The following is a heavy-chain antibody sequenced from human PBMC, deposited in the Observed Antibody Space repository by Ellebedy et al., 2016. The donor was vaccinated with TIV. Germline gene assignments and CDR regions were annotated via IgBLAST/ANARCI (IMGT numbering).Heavy chain of an antibody. D-gene: IGHD6-6*01. J-gene: IGHJ4*02. CDR2: ISGSGGST. Sequence: GESLKISCVASGLTFSNHAMSWVRQAPGKGLEWVSGISGSGGSTNYADSVKGRFTVSSDNFQNTLFLQMNSLRAEDTALYYCAKGTSGKGSSCFDYWGQGTLVTVSS. CDR1: GLTFSNHA. V-gene: IGHV3-23*01. CDR3: AKGTSGKGSSCFDY.